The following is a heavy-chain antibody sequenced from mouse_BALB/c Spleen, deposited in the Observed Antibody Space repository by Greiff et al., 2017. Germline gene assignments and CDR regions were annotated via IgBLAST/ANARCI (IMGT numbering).Heavy chain of an antibody. CDR3: ARDKGIYYGNSYAMDY. V-gene: IGHV7-3*02. Sequence: DVQLVESGGGLVQPGGSLRLSCATSGFTFTDYYMSWVRQPPGKALEWLGFIRNKANGYTTEYSASVKGRFTISRDNSQSILYLQMNTLRAEDSATYYCARDKGIYYGNSYAMDYWGQGTSVTVSS. CDR2: IRNKANGYTT. J-gene: IGHJ4*01. D-gene: IGHD2-1*01. CDR1: GFTFTDYY.